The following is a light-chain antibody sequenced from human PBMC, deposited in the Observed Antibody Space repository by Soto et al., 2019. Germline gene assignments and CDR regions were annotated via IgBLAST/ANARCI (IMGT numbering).Light chain of an antibody. J-gene: IGKJ1*01. CDR2: GAS. Sequence: ETVLTQSPGILSLSPGERATLFCRACQSVTSNYLAWYQQQPGQAPRLLIYGASSRATGIPDRFSGSGSGTDSTLTISRLEPEDFAVYYCQQHGTSPPSWTFGQGTKVEI. V-gene: IGKV3-20*01. CDR1: QSVTSNY. CDR3: QQHGTSPPSWT.